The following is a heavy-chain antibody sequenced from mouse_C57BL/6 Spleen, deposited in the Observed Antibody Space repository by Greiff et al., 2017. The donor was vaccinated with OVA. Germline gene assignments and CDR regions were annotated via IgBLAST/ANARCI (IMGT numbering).Heavy chain of an antibody. CDR1: GYTFTSYD. CDR3: ARSGYYGSSQGYFDV. CDR2: IYPRDGST. V-gene: IGHV1-85*01. J-gene: IGHJ1*03. D-gene: IGHD1-1*01. Sequence: QVQLKESGPELVKPGASVKLSCKASGYTFTSYDINWVKQRPGQGLEWIGWIYPRDGSTKYNEKFKGKATLTVDTSSSTAYMELHSLTSEDSAVYFCARSGYYGSSQGYFDVWGTGTTVTVSS.